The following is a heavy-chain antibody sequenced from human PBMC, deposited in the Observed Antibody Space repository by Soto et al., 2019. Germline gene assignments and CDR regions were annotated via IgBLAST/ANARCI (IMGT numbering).Heavy chain of an antibody. V-gene: IGHV3-64*01. Sequence: EVQLAESGGGLAQPGGSLRLSCAASGFTLSGYARDWVRQAPGKGLEYVSGISSNGVGTYYANSVQGRFTISRDNSKNTVYLQMGSLRPEDMAVYYCARRARADFYYMDVWGKGTTVTVSS. CDR2: ISSNGVGT. D-gene: IGHD6-6*01. CDR3: ARRARADFYYMDV. J-gene: IGHJ6*03. CDR1: GFTLSGYA.